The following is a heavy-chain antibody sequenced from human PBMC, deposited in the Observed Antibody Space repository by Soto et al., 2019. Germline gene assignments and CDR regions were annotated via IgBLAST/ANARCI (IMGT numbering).Heavy chain of an antibody. Sequence: PSNTVSRTCEVSGDSLSTSSYYWGWIRQPPGKGLEWIASIYYSGATYYNPSLQSRVTISVDTSNNRFSLTLSSLTAADTAVYFCARLAYSGYIQTWRQGSLVTVSS. J-gene: IGHJ1*01. CDR2: IYYSGAT. CDR1: GDSLSTSSYY. CDR3: ARLAYSGYIQT. D-gene: IGHD1-26*01. V-gene: IGHV4-39*02.